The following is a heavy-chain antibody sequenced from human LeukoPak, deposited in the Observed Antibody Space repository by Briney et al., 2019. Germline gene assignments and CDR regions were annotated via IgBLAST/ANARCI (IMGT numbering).Heavy chain of an antibody. CDR1: GGSLSSGDYY. CDR2: IYYSGST. V-gene: IGHV4-30-4*01. Sequence: SETLSLTCTVSGGSLSSGDYYWSWIRQPPGKGLEWIGYIYYSGSTYYNPSLKSRVTISVDTSKNQFSLKLSSVTAADTAVYYCARDYDSSGYYGNAFGIWGQGTMVTVAS. J-gene: IGHJ3*02. CDR3: ARDYDSSGYYGNAFGI. D-gene: IGHD3-22*01.